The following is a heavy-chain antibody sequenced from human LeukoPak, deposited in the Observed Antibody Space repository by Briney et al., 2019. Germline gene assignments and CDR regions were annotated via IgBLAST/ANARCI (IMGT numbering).Heavy chain of an antibody. CDR3: AKDLRVVAGSNTTDY. J-gene: IGHJ4*02. CDR2: ISGSGGST. Sequence: PGGSLRLSCAASGFTFSSYAMSWVRQAPGKGLEWVSAISGSGGSTYHADSVKGRFTISRDNSKNTLYLQMNSLRAEDTAVYYCAKDLRVVAGSNTTDYWGQGTLVTVSS. V-gene: IGHV3-23*01. D-gene: IGHD6-19*01. CDR1: GFTFSSYA.